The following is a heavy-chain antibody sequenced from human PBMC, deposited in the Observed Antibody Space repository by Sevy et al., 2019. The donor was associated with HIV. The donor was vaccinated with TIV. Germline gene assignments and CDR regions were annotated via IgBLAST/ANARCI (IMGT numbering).Heavy chain of an antibody. D-gene: IGHD3-10*01. CDR2: ISYDGSNK. CDR3: ARGFGVRGSPPHYYYYGMDV. J-gene: IGHJ6*02. CDR1: GFTFSSYA. V-gene: IGHV3-30*04. Sequence: GGSLRLSCAASGFTFSSYAMHWVRQAPGKGLEWVAVISYDGSNKYYADSVKGRFTISRDNSKNTLYLQMNSLRAEDTAVYYCARGFGVRGSPPHYYYYGMDVWGQGTTVTVSS.